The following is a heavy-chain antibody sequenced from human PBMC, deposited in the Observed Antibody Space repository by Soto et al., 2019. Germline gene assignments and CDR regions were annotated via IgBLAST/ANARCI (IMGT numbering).Heavy chain of an antibody. CDR2: AKSEINGGAI. V-gene: IGHV3-15*07. Sequence: EVQLVESGGDSVQPGGSLRLTCAASGFTFTRAWLNWVRQAPGKGLEWVGRAKSEINGGAIDYDAPVKGRFNISRDASQNTFYLQMNRLRADDTAVYYSAADLPDWGAYAFDYWGHGTQVTVSS. CDR3: AADLPDWGAYAFDY. D-gene: IGHD3-16*01. J-gene: IGHJ4*01. CDR1: GFTFTRAW.